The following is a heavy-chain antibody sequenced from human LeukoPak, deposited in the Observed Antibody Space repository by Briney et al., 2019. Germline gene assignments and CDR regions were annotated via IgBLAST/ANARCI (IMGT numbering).Heavy chain of an antibody. V-gene: IGHV3-30*14. CDR1: GFTFNSYA. CDR2: ISYDGSNK. Sequence: GRSLRLSCAASGFTFNSYAMHWVRQAPGKGLEWVAVISYDGSNKYYADSVKGRFTISRDNSKNTVYLQMNSLRAEDTAVYYCARDGDGSGSYYNPTNYYGMDVWGQGTTVTVSS. J-gene: IGHJ6*02. D-gene: IGHD3-10*01. CDR3: ARDGDGSGSYYNPTNYYGMDV.